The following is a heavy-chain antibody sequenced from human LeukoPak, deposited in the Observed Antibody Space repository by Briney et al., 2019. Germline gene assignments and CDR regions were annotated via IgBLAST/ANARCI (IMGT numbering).Heavy chain of an antibody. CDR1: GGSISSSSYY. CDR3: ARGWAMGATGVARWFDP. V-gene: IGHV4-39*07. J-gene: IGHJ5*02. Sequence: PSETLSLTCTVSGGSISSSSYYWSWIRQPPGKGLEWIGEINHSGSTNYNPSLKSRVTISVDTSKNQFSLKLSSVTAADTAVYYCARGWAMGATGVARWFDPWGQGTLVTVSS. D-gene: IGHD1-26*01. CDR2: INHSGST.